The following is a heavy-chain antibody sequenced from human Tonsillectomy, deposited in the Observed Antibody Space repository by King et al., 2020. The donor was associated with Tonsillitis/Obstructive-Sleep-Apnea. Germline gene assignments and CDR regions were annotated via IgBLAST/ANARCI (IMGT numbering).Heavy chain of an antibody. Sequence: VQLVESGGGLVKPGGSLRLSCAASGFTFSDYYMSWIRQAPGKGLEWVSYISSSSSYTNYADSVKGRFTISRHNAKNSRYLQMNSLRAEDTAVYYCARDQKRYCSSTSCYYYYYMDVWGKGTTVTVSS. CDR1: GFTFSDYY. V-gene: IGHV3-11*05. D-gene: IGHD2-2*01. J-gene: IGHJ6*03. CDR3: ARDQKRYCSSTSCYYYYYMDV. CDR2: ISSSSSYT.